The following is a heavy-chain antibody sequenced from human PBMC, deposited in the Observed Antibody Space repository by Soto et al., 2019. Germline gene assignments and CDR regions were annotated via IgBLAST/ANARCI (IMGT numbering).Heavy chain of an antibody. D-gene: IGHD2-21*01. CDR3: AKEVIASPVADFFDY. J-gene: IGHJ4*02. CDR1: GFTFNNYA. Sequence: EVHLLESGGGLVQPGGSLRLSCEASGFTFNNYAMTWVRQTPGKGLQWVSTISGSGSSTFYADSVRGRFTISRDNSKNTPNLHMNSLRAAATALYYWAKEVIASPVADFFDYWGQGTLVTVSS. CDR2: ISGSGSST. V-gene: IGHV3-23*01.